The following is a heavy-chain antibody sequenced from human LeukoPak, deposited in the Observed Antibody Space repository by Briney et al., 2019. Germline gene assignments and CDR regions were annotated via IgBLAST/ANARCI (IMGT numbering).Heavy chain of an antibody. Sequence: GGSLRLSCAASGFTFSSYWMSWVRQAPGKGLEWVANIKQDGSEKYYVDSVKGRFTISRDNADRSLYLQMTSLRVEDTAVYFCASRYCTGVNCFAASYMCMDVWGKGTTVTVSS. CDR1: GFTFSSYW. D-gene: IGHD2-8*02. CDR2: IKQDGSEK. V-gene: IGHV3-7*01. J-gene: IGHJ6*03. CDR3: ASRYCTGVNCFAASYMCMDV.